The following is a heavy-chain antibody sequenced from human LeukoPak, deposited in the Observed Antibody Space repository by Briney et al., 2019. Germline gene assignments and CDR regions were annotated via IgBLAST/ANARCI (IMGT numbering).Heavy chain of an antibody. V-gene: IGHV3-23*01. CDR2: ISGSGGST. CDR3: AKDLGTVTPIDAFDI. CDR1: GFTFSSYA. J-gene: IGHJ3*02. Sequence: SGGSLRLSCAASGFTFSSYAMSWVHQAPGKGLEWVSAISGSGGSTYYADSVKGRFAISRDNSKNTLYLQMNSLRAEDTAVYYCAKDLGTVTPIDAFDIWGQGTMVTVSS. D-gene: IGHD4-17*01.